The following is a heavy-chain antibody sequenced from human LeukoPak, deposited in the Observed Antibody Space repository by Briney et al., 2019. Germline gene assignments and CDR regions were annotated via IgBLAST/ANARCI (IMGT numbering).Heavy chain of an antibody. D-gene: IGHD3-22*01. Sequence: GGSLRLSCAASGFTFSSYSMNWVRQAPGKGLEWVSYISSSSSTLYYADSVKRRFTISRDNAKNSLYLQMNSLRDEDTAVYYCASETGSYYDSSGYYAPRDYWGQGTLVTVSS. J-gene: IGHJ4*02. V-gene: IGHV3-48*02. CDR2: ISSSSSTL. CDR1: GFTFSSYS. CDR3: ASETGSYYDSSGYYAPRDY.